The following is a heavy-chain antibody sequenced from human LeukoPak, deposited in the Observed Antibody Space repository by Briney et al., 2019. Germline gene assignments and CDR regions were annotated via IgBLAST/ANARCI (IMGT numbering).Heavy chain of an antibody. CDR2: IYYSGST. CDR1: GGSISSYY. D-gene: IGHD3-22*01. Sequence: SETLSLTCTVSGGSISSYYWSWIRQPPGKGLERIGYIYYSGSTNYNPSLKSRVTISVDTSKNQFSLKLSSVTAADTAVYYCAREVLRYYYDSSGYFDYWGQGTLVTVSS. J-gene: IGHJ4*02. V-gene: IGHV4-59*12. CDR3: AREVLRYYYDSSGYFDY.